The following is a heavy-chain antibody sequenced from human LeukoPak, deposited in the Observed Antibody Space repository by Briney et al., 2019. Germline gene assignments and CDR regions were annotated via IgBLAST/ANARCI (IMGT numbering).Heavy chain of an antibody. CDR2: IWYDGSNK. Sequence: PGGSLRLSCAASGFTFSSYGMHWVRQAPGKGLEWVAVIWYDGSNKYYADSVKGRFTISRDNSKNTLYLQMNSLRAEDTAVYYCARDRREWLRFGLSDFDYWGQGTLVTVSS. J-gene: IGHJ4*02. CDR3: ARDRREWLRFGLSDFDY. CDR1: GFTFSSYG. V-gene: IGHV3-33*08. D-gene: IGHD5-12*01.